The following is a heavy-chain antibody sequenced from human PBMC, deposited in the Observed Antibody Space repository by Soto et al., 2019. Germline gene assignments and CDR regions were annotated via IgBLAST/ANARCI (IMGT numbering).Heavy chain of an antibody. D-gene: IGHD6-13*01. CDR2: IYYSGST. CDR3: ARRVAAAGDFDY. J-gene: IGHJ4*02. Sequence: QLQLQESGPGLVKPSETLSLTCTVSGGSISSSSYYWGWIRQPPGKGLEWIGSIYYSGSTYYNPSLKSRVTISVDTSKTQFSLKLSSVTAADTAVYYCARRVAAAGDFDYWGQGTLVTVSS. V-gene: IGHV4-39*01. CDR1: GGSISSSSYY.